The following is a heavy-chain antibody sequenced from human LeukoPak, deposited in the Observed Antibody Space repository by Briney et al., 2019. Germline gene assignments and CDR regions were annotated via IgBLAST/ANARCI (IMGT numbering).Heavy chain of an antibody. CDR2: ISYDGSKK. J-gene: IGHJ6*02. Sequence: PGGSLRLSCAASGFTFSSYGMHWVRQAPGKGLEWVAVISYDGSKKYYADSVKGRFTISRDNSKNTLYLQMNSLRVEDTAVHYCARASYCSGGSCYGMDVWGQGTTVTVSS. CDR1: GFTFSSYG. V-gene: IGHV3-30*03. CDR3: ARASYCSGGSCYGMDV. D-gene: IGHD2-15*01.